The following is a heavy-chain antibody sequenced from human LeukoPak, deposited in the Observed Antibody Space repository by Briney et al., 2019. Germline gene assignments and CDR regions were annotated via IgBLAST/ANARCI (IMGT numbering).Heavy chain of an antibody. Sequence: GGSLRLSCAASGFTFSGYAMTWVRQAPGKGLEWVAVISDSGGISHDAESVKGRFTISRDNAKNSLYLQMNGLRAEDTAVYYCARCRMVVAGSCDYWGQGTLVTVSS. V-gene: IGHV3-23*01. CDR1: GFTFSGYA. CDR3: ARCRMVVAGSCDY. CDR2: ISDSGGIS. D-gene: IGHD6-19*01. J-gene: IGHJ4*02.